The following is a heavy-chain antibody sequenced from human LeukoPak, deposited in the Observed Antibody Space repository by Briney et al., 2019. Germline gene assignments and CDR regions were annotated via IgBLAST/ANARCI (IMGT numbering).Heavy chain of an antibody. Sequence: SQTLSLTCTVSGGSISSGDFYWSWIRQPPGKGLEWIGYIYYSGSTYYNPSLKSRVTISVDKSKNQFSLKLSSVTAADTAVYYCASHIATAGIDYWGQGTLVTVSS. CDR3: ASHIATAGIDY. J-gene: IGHJ4*02. V-gene: IGHV4-30-4*01. CDR1: GGSISSGDFY. D-gene: IGHD6-13*01. CDR2: IYYSGST.